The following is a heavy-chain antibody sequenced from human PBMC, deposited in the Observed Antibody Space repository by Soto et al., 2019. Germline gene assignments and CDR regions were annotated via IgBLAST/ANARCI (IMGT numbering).Heavy chain of an antibody. V-gene: IGHV4-39*01. Sequence: SETLSLTCTVSGGSISSCSYYWFWIRQAPWKGLEWIGSIYYSGSTYYNPSLKSRVTISVDTSKNQFSLKLSSVTAADTAVYYCASPTRGYSYGDDAFDIWGQGTMVTVSS. J-gene: IGHJ3*02. CDR2: IYYSGST. CDR3: ASPTRGYSYGDDAFDI. D-gene: IGHD5-18*01. CDR1: GGSISSCSYY.